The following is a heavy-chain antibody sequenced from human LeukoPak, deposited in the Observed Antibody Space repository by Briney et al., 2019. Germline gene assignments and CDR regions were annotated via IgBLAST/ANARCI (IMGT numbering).Heavy chain of an antibody. D-gene: IGHD6-13*01. V-gene: IGHV3-23*01. CDR1: GFTFSNYA. Sequence: GGSLRLSCAASGFTFSNYAMSWVRQAPGKGLEWVSIISNIGDDTHYADSVKGRFTISRDNSKNTLYLQMNSLRGEDTAVYYCAKDWSAELDYWGQGTLVTVSS. CDR3: AKDWSAELDY. J-gene: IGHJ4*02. CDR2: ISNIGDDT.